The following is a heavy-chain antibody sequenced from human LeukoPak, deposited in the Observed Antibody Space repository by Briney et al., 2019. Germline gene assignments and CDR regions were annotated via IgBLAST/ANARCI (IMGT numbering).Heavy chain of an antibody. CDR2: INHSGST. CDR3: ARGTHCSSTSCRLYGYYYYYMDV. J-gene: IGHJ6*03. Sequence: SETLSLTCAVYGGSFSGHYWSWIRQPPGKGLEWIGEINHSGSTNYNPSLKSRVTISVDTSKNQFSLKLSSVTAADTAVYYCARGTHCSSTSCRLYGYYYYYMDVWGKGTTVTVSS. D-gene: IGHD2-2*01. V-gene: IGHV4-34*01. CDR1: GGSFSGHY.